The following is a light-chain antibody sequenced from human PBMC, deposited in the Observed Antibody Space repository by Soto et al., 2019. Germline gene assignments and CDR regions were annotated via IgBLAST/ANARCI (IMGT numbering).Light chain of an antibody. J-gene: IGLJ1*01. CDR3: SSYTTSSTYV. CDR1: SSDVGGYSY. Sequence: QSALTQPASVSGSPGQSITISCTGTSSDVGGYSYISWYQHNPGRAPKLMIYDVSNRPSGVSDRFSGSKSGNTASLTISRLQADDEADYYCSSYTTSSTYVFGSGTKVTVL. V-gene: IGLV2-14*03. CDR2: DVS.